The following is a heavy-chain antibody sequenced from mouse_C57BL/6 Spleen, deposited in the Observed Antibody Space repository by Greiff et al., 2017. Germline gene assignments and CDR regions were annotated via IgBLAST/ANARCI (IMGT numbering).Heavy chain of an antibody. J-gene: IGHJ2*01. CDR1: GYTFTSYG. CDR2: IHPRSGNT. Sequence: VQRVESGAELARPGASVKLSCKASGYTFTSYGISWVKQRTGQGLEWIGEIHPRSGNTYYNEKFKGKATLTADKSSSTAYMELRSLTSEDSAVYYCARDYGSSYYFDYWGQGTTLTVSS. D-gene: IGHD1-1*01. V-gene: IGHV1-81*01. CDR3: ARDYGSSYYFDY.